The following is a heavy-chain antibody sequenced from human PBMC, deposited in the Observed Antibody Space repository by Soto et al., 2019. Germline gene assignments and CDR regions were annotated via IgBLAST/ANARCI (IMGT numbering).Heavy chain of an antibody. CDR2: ISAYNGNT. Sequence: ASVKVSCKASGYTFTSYGISWVRHAPGQGLEWMGRISAYNGNTNYAQKLQCRVTMTTDTSTSTAYMELRSLRSDDTAVYYCARVSSDSSGYYYFYHFDYWGQGTLVTVSS. CDR1: GYTFTSYG. J-gene: IGHJ4*02. CDR3: ARVSSDSSGYYYFYHFDY. D-gene: IGHD3-22*01. V-gene: IGHV1-18*01.